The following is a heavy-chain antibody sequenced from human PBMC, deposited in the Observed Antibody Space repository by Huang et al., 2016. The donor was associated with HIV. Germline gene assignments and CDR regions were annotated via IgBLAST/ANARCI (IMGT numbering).Heavy chain of an antibody. CDR1: GGSIRSSVYH. D-gene: IGHD3-10*01. CDR3: ARHREGPVAYYSGWGSHLNYMDV. CDR2: IYYKGGT. J-gene: IGHJ6*03. Sequence: QLLLQESGPGLVKPSEALALTCAVSGGSIRSSVYHWGWIRQPPGKGLEWIGSIYYKGGTHYSPSLKSRVTIAVDTSKNLFFLNLTSMTAADTAVYYCARHREGPVAYYSGWGSHLNYMDVWGRGRTVVVSS. V-gene: IGHV4-39*01.